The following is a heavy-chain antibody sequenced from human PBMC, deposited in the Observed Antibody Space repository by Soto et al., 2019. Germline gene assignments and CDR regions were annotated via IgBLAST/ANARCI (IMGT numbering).Heavy chain of an antibody. CDR2: INHGGSI. CDR3: ARGSQWLDY. J-gene: IGHJ4*02. D-gene: IGHD6-19*01. V-gene: IGHV4-34*01. CDR1: GGSFSGYY. Sequence: QVRLQHWGAGLLKPSETLSLTCAVHGGSFSGYYWSWIRQPPGKGLEWIGEINHGGSIHYNPSLKSRVSISSDPANNQFSLKLSSVTAADTAVYYCARGSQWLDYWGQGALVTVSS.